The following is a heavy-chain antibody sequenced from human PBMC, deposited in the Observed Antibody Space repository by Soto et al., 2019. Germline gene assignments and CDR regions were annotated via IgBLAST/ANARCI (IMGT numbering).Heavy chain of an antibody. D-gene: IGHD2-21*01. CDR2: INYSGSI. V-gene: IGHV4-30-4*01. J-gene: IGHJ6*02. CDR1: GGSISSGDSY. CDR3: ARDDCGTSRCSYYYGMDV. Sequence: QVQLQESGPGLVTPSQTLSLTCTVSGGSISSGDSYWSWIRQPPGKGLEWIGYINYSGSIFYNQSLESRVIISVDTSKNQFSLKLSSVTAADTAVYYCARDDCGTSRCSYYYGMDVWGQGTTVTVSS.